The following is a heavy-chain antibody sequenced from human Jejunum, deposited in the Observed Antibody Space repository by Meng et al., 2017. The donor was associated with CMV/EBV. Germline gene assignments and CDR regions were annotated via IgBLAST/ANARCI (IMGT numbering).Heavy chain of an antibody. V-gene: IGHV2-5*02. J-gene: IGHJ4*02. CDR1: GFSLSTSGVG. CDR2: IYWDDDK. Sequence: QITLKGHGPALAKPTPTPTLSCTFSGFSLSTSGVGVGWIRQPPGQALEWLALIYWDDDKRYSPSLKNRLTITKDTSKNQVVLTLTNIDPVDTATYYCAHRHRLRDFDYWGQGTLVTVSS. D-gene: IGHD3-10*01. CDR3: AHRHRLRDFDY.